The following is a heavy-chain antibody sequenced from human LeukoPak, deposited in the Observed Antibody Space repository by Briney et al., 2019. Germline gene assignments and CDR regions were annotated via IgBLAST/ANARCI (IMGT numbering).Heavy chain of an antibody. Sequence: PGGSLRLSCVASGFTLSTYGMHWVRQAPGKGLEWVAFIRYDGSDKFYGDSVKGRFTTSRDNSKNTLYLQMSRLRVEDTAVYYCAKDLDCSGGTYHKAFDCWGQGTLVTVSS. D-gene: IGHD2-15*01. J-gene: IGHJ4*02. V-gene: IGHV3-30*02. CDR2: IRYDGSDK. CDR1: GFTLSTYG. CDR3: AKDLDCSGGTYHKAFDC.